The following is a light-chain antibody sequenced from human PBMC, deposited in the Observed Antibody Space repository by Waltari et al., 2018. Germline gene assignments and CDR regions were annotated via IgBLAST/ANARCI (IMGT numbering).Light chain of an antibody. CDR2: VTF. CDR1: QSVGTS. CDR3: QHYVRLPAT. Sequence: EIVLTQSPGTLSLSPGERATLSCRASQSVGTSLAWYQQKSGQAPRPLIYVTFSRATGIPDRFSGSGSGTDFSLTISRLEPEDYAVYYCQHYVRLPATFGQGTKVEIK. V-gene: IGKV3-20*01. J-gene: IGKJ1*01.